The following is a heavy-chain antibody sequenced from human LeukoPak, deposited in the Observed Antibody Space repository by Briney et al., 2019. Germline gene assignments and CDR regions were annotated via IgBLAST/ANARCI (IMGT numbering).Heavy chain of an antibody. J-gene: IGHJ4*02. CDR2: IKQDGSEK. CDR3: AKGGSSTSCYSY. D-gene: IGHD2-2*02. Sequence: GGSLRLSCAASGFTFSTYWMTWVRQAPGKGLEWVANIKQDGSEKNYVDSVKGRFTISRDNAKNSLDLQMNSLRAEDTAVYYCAKGGSSTSCYSYWGQGTLVTVSS. V-gene: IGHV3-7*03. CDR1: GFTFSTYW.